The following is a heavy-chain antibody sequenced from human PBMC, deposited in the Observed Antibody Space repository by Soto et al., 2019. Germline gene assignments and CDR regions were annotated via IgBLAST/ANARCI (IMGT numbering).Heavy chain of an antibody. CDR2: IYYSGNT. CDR3: AREAGNHYGSGRRFDY. CDR1: GGSMRSGDYS. V-gene: IGHV4-30-2*01. D-gene: IGHD3-10*01. J-gene: IGHJ4*02. Sequence: QLQLQESGSGLVKPSQTLSLTCAVSGGSMRSGDYSWSWIRQPPGKGLEWIGYIYYSGNTYYNPSLKSRVTISVDRSKNQFSLKLSSVTAAETAVYYCAREAGNHYGSGRRFDYWGPGILVTVSS.